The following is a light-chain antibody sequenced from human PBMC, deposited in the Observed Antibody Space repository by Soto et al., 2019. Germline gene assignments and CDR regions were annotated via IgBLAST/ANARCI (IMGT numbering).Light chain of an antibody. J-gene: IGKJ1*01. CDR1: QKISDY. CDR2: AAS. CDR3: QQYNSDSPRT. Sequence: DIQMTKSPSSLSASVGDRVTITCRASQKISDYLNWYQQKPGKAPKLLIYAASSLQNGVPSRFSGSASGTDFTLTISSLQPYDFATYYCQQYNSDSPRTFGQGTKVDIK. V-gene: IGKV1-16*01.